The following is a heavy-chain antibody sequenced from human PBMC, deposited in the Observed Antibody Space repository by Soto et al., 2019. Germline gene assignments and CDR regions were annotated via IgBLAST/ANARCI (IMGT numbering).Heavy chain of an antibody. CDR3: ARVDSSSWYGNYYYYMDV. V-gene: IGHV3-66*01. Sequence: EVQLVESGGGLVQPGGSLRLSCAASGFTVSSNYMSWVRQAPGKGLEWVSVIYSGGSTYYADSVKGRFTISRDNYKNTLYLQMNSLRAEDTAVYYCARVDSSSWYGNYYYYMDVWGKGTTVTVSS. D-gene: IGHD6-13*01. CDR2: IYSGGST. CDR1: GFTVSSNY. J-gene: IGHJ6*03.